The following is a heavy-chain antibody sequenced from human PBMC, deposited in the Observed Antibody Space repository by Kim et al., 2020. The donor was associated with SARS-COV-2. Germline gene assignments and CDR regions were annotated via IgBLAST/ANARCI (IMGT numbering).Heavy chain of an antibody. V-gene: IGHV3-64*01. CDR1: GFTFSSYA. CDR2: ISSNGGST. D-gene: IGHD3-22*01. Sequence: GGSLRLSCAASGFTFSSYAMNWVRQAPGKGLEYVSAISSNGGSTYYANSVKGRFTISRDNSKNTLYLQMGSLRAEDMAVYYCARDRYYDSSGWSGAFDIWGQETMVTVSS. CDR3: ARDRYYDSSGWSGAFDI. J-gene: IGHJ3*02.